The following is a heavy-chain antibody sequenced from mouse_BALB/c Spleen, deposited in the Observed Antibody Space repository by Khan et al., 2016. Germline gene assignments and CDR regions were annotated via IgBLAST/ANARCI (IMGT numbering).Heavy chain of an antibody. CDR3: NAYGYYADFDY. D-gene: IGHD2-3*01. Sequence: VQLKQSGAELVRSGASVKLSCTASGFNIKDYYMHCVKQRPEQVLEWIGWIDPENGDTEYAPKFQGKATMTADTSSTTAYLQLSSLTSEDTAVYYCNAYGYYADFDYWGRGTTLTVSS. J-gene: IGHJ2*01. CDR2: IDPENGDT. V-gene: IGHV14-4*02. CDR1: GFNIKDYY.